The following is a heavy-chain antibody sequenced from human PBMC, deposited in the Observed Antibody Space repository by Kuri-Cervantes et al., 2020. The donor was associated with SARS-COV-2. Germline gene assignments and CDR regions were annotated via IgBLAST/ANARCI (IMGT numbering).Heavy chain of an antibody. CDR3: ARHDSGYDNTP. CDR1: GGSISSYY. D-gene: IGHD5-12*01. V-gene: IGHV4-59*08. Sequence: LSCTVSGGSISSYYWSWIRQPPGKGLEWIGYIYYGGSTNYNPSLKSRVTISVDASKNQFSLKLSAVTAADTAVYYCARHDSGYDNTPWGQGTLVTVSS. J-gene: IGHJ5*02. CDR2: IYYGGST.